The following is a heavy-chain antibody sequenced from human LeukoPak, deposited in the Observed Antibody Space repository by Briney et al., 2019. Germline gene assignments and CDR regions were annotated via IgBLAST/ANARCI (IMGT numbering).Heavy chain of an antibody. V-gene: IGHV1-46*01. D-gene: IGHD3-3*01. CDR1: GYTFTGYY. Sequence: ASVKVSCKASGYTFTGYYMHWVRQAPGQGLEWMGIINPSGGSTSYAQKFQGRVTMTRDTSTSTVYMELSSLRSEDTAVYYCARERFSAPNWFDPWAREPWSPSPQ. CDR3: ARERFSAPNWFDP. CDR2: INPSGGST. J-gene: IGHJ5*02.